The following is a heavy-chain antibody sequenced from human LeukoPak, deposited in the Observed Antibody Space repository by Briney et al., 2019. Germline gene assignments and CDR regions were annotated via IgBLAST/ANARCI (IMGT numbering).Heavy chain of an antibody. V-gene: IGHV3-30*18. D-gene: IGHD3-10*01. CDR2: ISYEGGTQ. J-gene: IGHJ5*02. Sequence: GMSLRLSFAASGVTLSPYGMHWVRQSPGKGLEWVAVISYEGGTQHYADYVKGRFIISRDNPRNTLYLQMNILRTEDTAVYYCAKEGTPQVSTWYDLWGQGTQVIVSS. CDR1: GVTLSPYG. CDR3: AKEGTPQVSTWYDL.